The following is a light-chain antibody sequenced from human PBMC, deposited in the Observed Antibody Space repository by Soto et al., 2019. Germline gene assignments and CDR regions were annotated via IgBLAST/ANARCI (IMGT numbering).Light chain of an antibody. Sequence: EIVLTQSPATLSLSPGERATLSCRASQSVSSYLAWYQQKPGQAPRLLIYDASNRATGIPARFSGSGSGTDFTLTISILEPEDFAVYYCQQRSLTFGQGTRLEIK. CDR1: QSVSSY. CDR2: DAS. J-gene: IGKJ5*01. CDR3: QQRSLT. V-gene: IGKV3-11*01.